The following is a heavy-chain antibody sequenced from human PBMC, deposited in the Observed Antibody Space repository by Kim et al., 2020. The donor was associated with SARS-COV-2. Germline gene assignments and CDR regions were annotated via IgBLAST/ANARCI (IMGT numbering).Heavy chain of an antibody. D-gene: IGHD3-10*01. V-gene: IGHV3-30*07. J-gene: IGHJ4*02. CDR3: ARDGFTYYGSGSYYNY. Sequence: SVKSRFTITKNNYKNTLYLQKNSLRAEDTAVYYCARDGFTYYGSGSYYNYWGQGTLVTVSS.